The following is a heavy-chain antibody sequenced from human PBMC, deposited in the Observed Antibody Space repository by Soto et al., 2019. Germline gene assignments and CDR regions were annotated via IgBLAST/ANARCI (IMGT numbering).Heavy chain of an antibody. CDR3: AKDRKNNSTSLGGRYF. CDR2: IRGGGSNT. J-gene: IGHJ4*03. CDR1: GFPFSSYD. V-gene: IGHV3-23*01. Sequence: PGGYLRHSCAASGFPFSSYDKACVRQAPGKGLEWVSCIRGGGSNTFYADPLKGRFSISSGNSKNTPLLQMNSLGAEDTAVYYCAKDRKNNSTSLGGRYF. D-gene: IGHD4-4*01.